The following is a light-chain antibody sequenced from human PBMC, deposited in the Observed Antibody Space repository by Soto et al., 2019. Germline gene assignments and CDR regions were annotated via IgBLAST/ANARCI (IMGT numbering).Light chain of an antibody. CDR2: AAS. CDR3: QYHGSSPIT. J-gene: IGKJ5*01. CDR1: QSVSSSY. Sequence: EIVLTQSPGTLSFSPGERATLSCRASQSVSSSYLAWYQQKPGQAPRLLIFAASSRASGIPDRFSGSGSGTDFTLTISRLEPEDFALFYCQYHGSSPITFGQGTRRENK. V-gene: IGKV3-20*01.